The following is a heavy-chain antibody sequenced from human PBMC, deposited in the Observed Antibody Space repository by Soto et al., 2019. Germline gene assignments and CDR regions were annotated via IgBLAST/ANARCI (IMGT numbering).Heavy chain of an antibody. CDR2: IYHSGTT. J-gene: IGHJ4*02. CDR1: GGSISSNNW. D-gene: IGHD6-19*01. Sequence: QVQLQESGPGVVKPLGTLALTCTVSGGSISSNNWWMWVRQSPERGLEWIGEIYHSGTTNYNPSFNSRVTMSEDKSQNHFTVKLSSVTADDTAIYYCAREGGAGTYMGFDYWGQGPLVTVSS. V-gene: IGHV4-4*02. CDR3: AREGGAGTYMGFDY.